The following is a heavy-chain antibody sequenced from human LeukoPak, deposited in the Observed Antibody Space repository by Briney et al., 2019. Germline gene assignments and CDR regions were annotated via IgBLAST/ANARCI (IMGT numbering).Heavy chain of an antibody. CDR2: VYSTGGA. CDR3: ARQTYGSGSDHRVSWFDP. D-gene: IGHD3-10*01. V-gene: IGHV4-59*08. CDR1: GGSFNHKY. J-gene: IGHJ5*02. Sequence: SETLSLTCTVSGGSFNHKYWAWIRRPPGKGLEWICCVYSTGGAKYNPSLTSRLTFSVAASSSQFSLKLTSVTPADTAAYYCARQTYGSGSDHRVSWFDPWGQGSLVTVSS.